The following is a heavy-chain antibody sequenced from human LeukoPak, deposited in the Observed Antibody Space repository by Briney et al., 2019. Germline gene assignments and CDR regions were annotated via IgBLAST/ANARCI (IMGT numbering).Heavy chain of an antibody. D-gene: IGHD6-13*01. CDR2: ISSSGSTV. J-gene: IGHJ6*02. V-gene: IGHV3-48*03. CDR1: GFTFSSYE. Sequence: GGSLRLSCAASGFTFSSYEMNWVRQAPGKGLEWVSYISSSGSTVYYVDSVKGRFTISRDNSKNTVYGQMNSLRAEDTGVYYCAKAKAAVGTWEWWLGMDIWGQGTTVTVSS. CDR3: AKAKAAVGTWEWWLGMDI.